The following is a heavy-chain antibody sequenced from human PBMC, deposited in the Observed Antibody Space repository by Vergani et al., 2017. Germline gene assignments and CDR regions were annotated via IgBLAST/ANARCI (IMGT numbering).Heavy chain of an antibody. CDR2: ISWNSGSI. Sequence: EVQLVESGGGLVQPGRSLRLSCAASGFTFDDYAMHWVRQAPGKGLEWVSGISWNSGSIGYADSVKGRFTISRDNAKNSLYLQMNSLRAEDTALYYCAKEYCSSTSCWGKDYGDYYYGMDVWGQGTTVTVSS. V-gene: IGHV3-9*01. D-gene: IGHD2-2*01. J-gene: IGHJ6*02. CDR3: AKEYCSSTSCWGKDYGDYYYGMDV. CDR1: GFTFDDYA.